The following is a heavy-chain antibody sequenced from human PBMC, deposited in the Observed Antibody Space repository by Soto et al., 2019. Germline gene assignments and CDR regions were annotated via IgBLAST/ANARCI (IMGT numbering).Heavy chain of an antibody. CDR1: GGSISSGDYY. Sequence: PSETLSLTCTVSGGSISSGDYYWSWIRQPPGKGLEWIGYIYYSGSTYYNPSLKSRVTISVDTSKNQFSLKLSSVTAADTAVYYCARDKSAAAGGSPFDYWGQGTLVTVS. CDR3: ARDKSAAAGGSPFDY. J-gene: IGHJ4*02. CDR2: IYYSGST. D-gene: IGHD6-13*01. V-gene: IGHV4-30-4*01.